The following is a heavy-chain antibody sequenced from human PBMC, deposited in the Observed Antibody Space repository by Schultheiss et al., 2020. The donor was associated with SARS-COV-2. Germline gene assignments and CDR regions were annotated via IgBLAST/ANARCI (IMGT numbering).Heavy chain of an antibody. J-gene: IGHJ6*02. CDR2: IWYDGSNK. CDR3: ARDQLGYCSGGSCYYYGMDV. Sequence: GESLKISCAASGFTFSSYGMHWVRQAPGKGLEWVAVIWYDGSNKYYADSVKGRFTISRDNSKNTLYLQMNSLRAEDTAVYYCARDQLGYCSGGSCYYYGMDVWGQGTTVTVSS. CDR1: GFTFSSYG. V-gene: IGHV3-33*01. D-gene: IGHD2-15*01.